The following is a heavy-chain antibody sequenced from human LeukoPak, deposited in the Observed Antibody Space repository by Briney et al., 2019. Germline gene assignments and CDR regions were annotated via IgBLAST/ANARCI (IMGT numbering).Heavy chain of an antibody. CDR2: IYYSGST. Sequence: SETLSLTCTVSGGSISSSSYYWGWIRQPPGKGLEWIGSIYYSGSTYYNPSLKSRVTISVDTSKNQFSLKLSSVTAADTAVYYCARPRGIRFLEWLSPGIFDYWGQGTLVTVSS. J-gene: IGHJ4*02. CDR3: ARPRGIRFLEWLSPGIFDY. D-gene: IGHD3-3*01. V-gene: IGHV4-39*01. CDR1: GGSISSSSYY.